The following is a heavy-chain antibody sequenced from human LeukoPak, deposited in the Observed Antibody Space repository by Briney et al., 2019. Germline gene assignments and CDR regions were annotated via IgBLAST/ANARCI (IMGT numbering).Heavy chain of an antibody. CDR2: ISSSSSYI. CDR1: GFTFSSYS. V-gene: IGHV3-21*01. CDR3: ARVTRAYYYDSSGYPSFDY. J-gene: IGHJ4*02. D-gene: IGHD3-22*01. Sequence: PGGSLRLSCAASGFTFSSYSMNWVRQAPGKGLEWVSSISSSSSYIYYADSVKGRFTISRDNAKNSLYLQMNSLRAEDTAVYYCARVTRAYYYDSSGYPSFDYWGQGTLVTVSS.